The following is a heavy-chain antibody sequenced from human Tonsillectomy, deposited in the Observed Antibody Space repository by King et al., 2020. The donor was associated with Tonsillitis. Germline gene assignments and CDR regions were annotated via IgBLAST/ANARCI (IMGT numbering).Heavy chain of an antibody. CDR2: IYYSGST. Sequence: LQLQESGPGLVKPSETLSLTCTVSGGSISSSSYYWGWIRQSPGKGLEWIGSIYYSGSTYYNPSLKSRVTISVDTSKNQFSLKLSSVTAADTAVYYCARLYYEGAFDIWGQGTMVTVSS. CDR3: ARLYYEGAFDI. J-gene: IGHJ3*02. CDR1: GGSISSSSYY. D-gene: IGHD3-22*01. V-gene: IGHV4-39*01.